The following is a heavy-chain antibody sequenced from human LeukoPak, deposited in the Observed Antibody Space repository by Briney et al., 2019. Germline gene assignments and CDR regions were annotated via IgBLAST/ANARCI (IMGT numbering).Heavy chain of an antibody. V-gene: IGHV3-23*01. CDR2: ISGSGGST. CDR1: GFTFSSYV. CDR3: AKDRRVRGVIITGVDY. Sequence: GGSLRLACAASGFTFSSYVMSWVRQAPGKGLEWVSAISGSGGSTYYADSVKGRFTISRDNSKNTLYLQMNSLRAEDTAVYYCAKDRRVRGVIITGVDYWGQGTLVTVFS. J-gene: IGHJ4*02. D-gene: IGHD3-10*01.